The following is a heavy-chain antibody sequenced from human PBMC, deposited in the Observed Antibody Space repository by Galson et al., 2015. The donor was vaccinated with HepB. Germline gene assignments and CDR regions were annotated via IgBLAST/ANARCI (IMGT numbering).Heavy chain of an antibody. CDR1: GGSFSGYY. V-gene: IGHV4-34*01. CDR2: INHSGST. Sequence: SETLSLTCAVYGGSFSGYYWSWIRQPPGKGLEWIGEINHSGSTNYNPSLKSRVTISVDTSKNQFSLKLSSVTAADTAVYYCARGRVSIQGGRGGWFDPWGQGTLVTVSS. D-gene: IGHD6-13*01. CDR3: ARGRVSIQGGRGGWFDP. J-gene: IGHJ5*02.